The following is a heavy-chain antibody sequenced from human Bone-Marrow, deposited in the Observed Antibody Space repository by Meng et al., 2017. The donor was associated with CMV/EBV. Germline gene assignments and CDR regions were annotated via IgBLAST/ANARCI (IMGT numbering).Heavy chain of an antibody. D-gene: IGHD2-2*01. CDR1: GYTFTSYY. CDR3: AREGDIVVVPAAARYYYYGMDV. Sequence: ASVKVSCKASGYTFTSYYMHWVRQAPGQGLEWMGIINPSGGSTSYAQKFQGRVTMTRDTSTSTVYMELSSLRSDDTAVYYCAREGDIVVVPAAARYYYYGMDVWGQGTAVSVSS. J-gene: IGHJ6*02. CDR2: INPSGGST. V-gene: IGHV1-46*01.